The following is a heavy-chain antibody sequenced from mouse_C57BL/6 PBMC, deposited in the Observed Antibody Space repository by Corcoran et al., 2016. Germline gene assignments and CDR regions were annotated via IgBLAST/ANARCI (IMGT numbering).Heavy chain of an antibody. CDR3: ARETTMVTKYYFDY. V-gene: IGHV1-80*01. D-gene: IGHD2-1*01. Sequence: QVQLQQSGAELVKPGASVKISCKASGYAFSSSWMNWVKQRPGKGLEWIGQIYPGDGDTNYNGKFKGKATLTADKSSSTAYMQLSSLTSEDSAVYFCARETTMVTKYYFDYWGQGTTLTVSS. J-gene: IGHJ2*01. CDR1: GYAFSSSW. CDR2: IYPGDGDT.